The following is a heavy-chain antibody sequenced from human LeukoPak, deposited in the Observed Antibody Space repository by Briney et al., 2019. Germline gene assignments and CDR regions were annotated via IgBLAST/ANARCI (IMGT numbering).Heavy chain of an antibody. J-gene: IGHJ6*02. CDR1: GYTFTSYD. Sequence: GASVKVSCTASGYTFTSYDINWVRQATGQGIEWMGWMNPNSGNTGYAQKFQGRVTMTRNTSKSTAYMELSSLRSEDTAVDYCAITPGDYYYYYYGMDVWGQGTTVTVSS. D-gene: IGHD7-27*01. CDR3: AITPGDYYYYYYGMDV. CDR2: MNPNSGNT. V-gene: IGHV1-8*01.